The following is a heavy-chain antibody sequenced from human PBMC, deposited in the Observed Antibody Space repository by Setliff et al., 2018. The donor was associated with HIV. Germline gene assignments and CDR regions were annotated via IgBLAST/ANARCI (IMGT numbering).Heavy chain of an antibody. Sequence: SVKVSCKASGGTLSNYAISWVRQAPGQGLEWMGGIIPIFGTAKYAQKFQESLRDPPDTSTTTAYMELRSLRSDDTAVYYCARDRFGSGWFDPWGQGTLVTVSS. D-gene: IGHD6-19*01. J-gene: IGHJ5*02. V-gene: IGHV1-69*06. CDR1: GGTLSNYA. CDR2: IIPIFGTA. CDR3: ARDRFGSGWFDP.